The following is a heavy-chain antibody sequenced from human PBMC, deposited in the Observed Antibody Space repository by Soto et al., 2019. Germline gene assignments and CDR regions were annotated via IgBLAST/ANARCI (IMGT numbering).Heavy chain of an antibody. CDR1: GFTFSSYA. CDR2: ISSNGGST. CDR3: VKDNRYFYGLFDF. J-gene: IGHJ4*02. Sequence: QPGGSLRLSGSASGFTFSSYAMHWVRQAPGKGLEYVSAISSNGGSTYYADSVKGRFTISRDNSKNTLYLQMSSLRAEDTAVYYCVKDNRYFYGLFDFWGLGTLVTVSS. D-gene: IGHD3-10*01. V-gene: IGHV3-64D*08.